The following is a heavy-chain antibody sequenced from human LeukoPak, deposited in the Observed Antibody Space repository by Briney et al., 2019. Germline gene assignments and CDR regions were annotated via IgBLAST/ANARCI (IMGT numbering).Heavy chain of an antibody. D-gene: IGHD6-13*01. V-gene: IGHV4-59*01. CDR1: GGSISSYY. J-gene: IGHJ4*02. CDR2: IYYSGST. CDR3: ASIGGSSWAFDY. Sequence: SETLSLTCTVSGGSISSYYWSWIRQPPGKGLEWIGYIYYSGSTNYNPSLKSRVTISVDTSKNQFSLKLSSVTAADTAVYYYASIGGSSWAFDYWGQGTLVTVSS.